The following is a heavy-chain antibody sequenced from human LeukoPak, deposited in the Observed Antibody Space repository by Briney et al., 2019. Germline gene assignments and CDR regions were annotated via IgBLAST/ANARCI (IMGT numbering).Heavy chain of an antibody. Sequence: EASVKVSCKASGYTFTGYYMHWVRQAPGRGLEWMGWINPNSGGTNYAQKFQGWVTMTRDTSISTAYMELSRLRSDDTAVYYCARAPSGSYFSGYYYGMDVWGQGTTVTVSS. D-gene: IGHD1-26*01. CDR1: GYTFTGYY. CDR2: INPNSGGT. V-gene: IGHV1-2*04. J-gene: IGHJ6*02. CDR3: ARAPSGSYFSGYYYGMDV.